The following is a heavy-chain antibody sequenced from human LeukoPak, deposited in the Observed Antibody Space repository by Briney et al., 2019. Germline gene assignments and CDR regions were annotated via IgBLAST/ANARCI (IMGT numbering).Heavy chain of an antibody. CDR2: INHNGNVN. Sequence: GGSLRLSCAASGFTFSSYWMNWARQAPGKGLEWVASINHNGNVNYNVDSVKGRFTISRDNAKNSLYLQMSNLRAEDTAVYFCARGGGLDVWGQGATVTVSS. CDR3: ARGGGLDV. J-gene: IGHJ6*02. D-gene: IGHD3-16*01. V-gene: IGHV3-7*03. CDR1: GFTFSSYW.